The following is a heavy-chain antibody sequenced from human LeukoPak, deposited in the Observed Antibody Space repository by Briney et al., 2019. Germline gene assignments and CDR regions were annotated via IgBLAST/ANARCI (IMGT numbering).Heavy chain of an antibody. CDR1: GGSISSGSYY. J-gene: IGHJ4*02. CDR2: IYTSGST. V-gene: IGHV4-61*02. D-gene: IGHD1-1*01. CDR3: ARDKRPVNWNYFDY. Sequence: PSETLSLTCTVSGGSISSGSYYWSWIRQPAGKGLEWIGRIYTSGSTNYNPSLKSRVTISVDTSKNQFSLKLSSVTAADTAVYYCARDKRPVNWNYFDYWGQGTLVTVSS.